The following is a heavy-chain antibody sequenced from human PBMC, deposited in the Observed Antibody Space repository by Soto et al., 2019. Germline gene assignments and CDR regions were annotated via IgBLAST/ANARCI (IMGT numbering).Heavy chain of an antibody. CDR3: ARGHYRYAMDV. CDR2: INHSGST. CDR1: GGSISTGVYS. Sequence: PSETLSLTCDVSGGSISTGVYSWNWIRQPPGKGLEWVGYINHSGSTYDNPSLKSRVTMSVNRSKNQFSLNLTSVTAADTAVYFCARGHYRYAMDVWGQETTVTVSS. V-gene: IGHV4-30-2*01. J-gene: IGHJ6*02.